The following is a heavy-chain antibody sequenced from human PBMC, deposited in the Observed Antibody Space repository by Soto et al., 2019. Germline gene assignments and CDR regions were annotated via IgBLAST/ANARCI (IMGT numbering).Heavy chain of an antibody. Sequence: GGSLRLSCAASGFTFSSYAMSWVRQAPGKGLEWVSAISASGRTTYYPDSVKGRFTISRDNSKNTLYLQMNSLRAEDTALYYCAKDLYDSGSHYNIDYWGQGTLVTVSS. D-gene: IGHD3-10*01. CDR2: ISASGRTT. CDR3: AKDLYDSGSHYNIDY. J-gene: IGHJ4*02. V-gene: IGHV3-23*01. CDR1: GFTFSSYA.